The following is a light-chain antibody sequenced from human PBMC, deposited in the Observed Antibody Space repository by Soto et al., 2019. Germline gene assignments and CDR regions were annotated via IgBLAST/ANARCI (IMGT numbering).Light chain of an antibody. V-gene: IGLV1-40*01. CDR3: QSYASSPSANFV. CDR1: ASNSGAGYD. Sequence: QSVLTQPPSVSGAPGQKGTISCTGSASNSGAGYDVQWCVQLPGGAVKLVIYAMTNRPAGVPDRFSGSKSGTSLSLAITGLRAEEEDDYYCQSYASSPSANFVFGTGTKVTVL. CDR2: AMT. J-gene: IGLJ1*01.